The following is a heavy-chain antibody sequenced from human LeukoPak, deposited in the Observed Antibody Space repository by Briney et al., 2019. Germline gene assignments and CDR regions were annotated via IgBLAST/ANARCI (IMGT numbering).Heavy chain of an antibody. CDR2: INPNSVGT. J-gene: IGHJ4*02. D-gene: IGHD1-14*01. CDR3: ARAGIYQSPGSFDY. CDR1: GYTFNGYY. V-gene: IGHV1-2*02. Sequence: ASVKVSCKASGYTFNGYYMHWVGQAPGQGLEWMGWINPNSVGTNYAQKFQGRVTMTRDTSISTAYMELSRLRSEDMAVYYCARAGIYQSPGSFDYWGQGTLVTVSS.